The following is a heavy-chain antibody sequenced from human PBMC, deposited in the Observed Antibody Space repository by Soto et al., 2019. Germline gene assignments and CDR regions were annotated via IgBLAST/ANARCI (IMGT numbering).Heavy chain of an antibody. CDR3: TNWNYVDY. CDR1: GFTFSNSW. D-gene: IGHD1-1*01. J-gene: IGHJ4*02. V-gene: IGHV3-74*01. CDR2: INSDGTIT. Sequence: EVRLVESGGGLVQPGGSLRLSCAASGFTFSNSWMHWVRQPPGKGPVWVARINSDGTITNYADSVKGRFTISRDNAKDTLYLQINSLGAEDTAVYYCTNWNYVDYWGQGTLVTVSS.